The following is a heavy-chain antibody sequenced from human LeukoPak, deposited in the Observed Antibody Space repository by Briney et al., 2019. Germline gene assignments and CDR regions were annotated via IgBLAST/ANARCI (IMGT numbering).Heavy chain of an antibody. D-gene: IGHD1-26*01. Sequence: ASVKVSCKASGYTFTSYYMRWVRQAPGQGLEWMGIINPSGGSTSYAQKFQGRVTMTRDTSTSTVYMELSGLRSEDTAVYYCAWASGSYYSIDYWGQGTLVTVSS. CDR1: GYTFTSYY. V-gene: IGHV1-46*03. J-gene: IGHJ4*02. CDR3: AWASGSYYSIDY. CDR2: INPSGGST.